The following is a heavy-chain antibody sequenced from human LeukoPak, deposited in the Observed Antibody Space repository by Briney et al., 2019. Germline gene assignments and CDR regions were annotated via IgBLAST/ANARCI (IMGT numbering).Heavy chain of an antibody. Sequence: SETLSLTCTVSGGSISSYYWSWIRQPPGKGLEWIGYIYYSGSTNYNPSLKSRVTISVDTSKNQFSLKLSSVTAADTAVYYCARQPIPRGYFFDYWGQGTLVTVSS. CDR2: IYYSGST. V-gene: IGHV4-59*08. CDR1: GGSISSYY. D-gene: IGHD5-18*01. CDR3: ARQPIPRGYFFDY. J-gene: IGHJ4*02.